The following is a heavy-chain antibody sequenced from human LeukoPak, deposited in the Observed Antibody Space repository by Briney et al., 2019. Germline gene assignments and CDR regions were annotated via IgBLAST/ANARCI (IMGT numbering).Heavy chain of an antibody. CDR2: IFYSGST. CDR3: ARQPNSGFYYTMDV. Sequence: PSETLSLTCTVSGGSISSYYWSWIRQPPGKGLEWIGWIFYSGSTNYNPSLTSRVTISVDTSKNQFSLKLSSVTAADTAVYYCARQPNSGFYYTMDVWGQGTTVTV. D-gene: IGHD3-10*01. CDR1: GGSISSYY. V-gene: IGHV4-59*08. J-gene: IGHJ6*02.